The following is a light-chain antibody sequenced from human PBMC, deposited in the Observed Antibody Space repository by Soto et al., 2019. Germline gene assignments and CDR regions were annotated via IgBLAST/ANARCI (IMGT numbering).Light chain of an antibody. CDR2: DAS. V-gene: IGKV3-11*01. Sequence: EIVLTQSPATLSLSPGERATLSCRASQSVSSYLAWYQQKPGQAPRLLIYDASNRATGIPARFSGSGSGTGFTLTISSLEPEDVAVYYCQQRSNWPQITFGQGKRLEIK. CDR3: QQRSNWPQIT. J-gene: IGKJ5*01. CDR1: QSVSSY.